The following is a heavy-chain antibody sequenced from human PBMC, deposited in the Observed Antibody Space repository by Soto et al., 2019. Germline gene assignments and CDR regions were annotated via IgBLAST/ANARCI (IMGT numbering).Heavy chain of an antibody. V-gene: IGHV1-8*01. CDR3: ARRLTYYDFWSGTNWFDP. CDR2: MNPNSGNT. Sequence: QVQLVQSGAEVKKPGASVKVSCKASGYTFTSYDINWVRQATGQGLEWMGWMNPNSGNTGYAQKFQGRVTMTRNTSISTAYMELSSLRSEDTAVYYCARRLTYYDFWSGTNWFDPWGQGTLVTVSS. J-gene: IGHJ5*02. D-gene: IGHD3-3*01. CDR1: GYTFTSYD.